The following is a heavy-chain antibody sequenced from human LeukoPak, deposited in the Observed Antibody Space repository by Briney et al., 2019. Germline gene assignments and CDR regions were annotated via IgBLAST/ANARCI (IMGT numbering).Heavy chain of an antibody. Sequence: AETLSLTCAVYGGSFSGYYWSWIRQPPGKGLEWIGEVIHSGSTNYNPSLKSRVTISVDTSKNQFSLKLSSVTAADTAVYYCARGRYCSGGSCYQMGHYFDYWGQGTLVTASS. CDR3: ARGRYCSGGSCYQMGHYFDY. V-gene: IGHV4-34*01. J-gene: IGHJ4*02. D-gene: IGHD2-15*01. CDR1: GGSFSGYY. CDR2: VIHSGST.